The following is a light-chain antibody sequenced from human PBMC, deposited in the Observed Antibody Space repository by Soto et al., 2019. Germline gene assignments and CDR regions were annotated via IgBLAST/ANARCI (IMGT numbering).Light chain of an antibody. CDR3: QQFNTFPLT. V-gene: IGKV1-13*02. J-gene: IGKJ4*01. CDR2: DAS. CDR1: QGISSA. Sequence: AIQLTQSPSSLSASVGDRVTITCRASQGISSALAWYQQRPGKAPKLLIYDASTLESGVPSRFRGSGSGTDFTLTVTSLQPEDFSTYYCQQFNTFPLTFGGGTKVEIK.